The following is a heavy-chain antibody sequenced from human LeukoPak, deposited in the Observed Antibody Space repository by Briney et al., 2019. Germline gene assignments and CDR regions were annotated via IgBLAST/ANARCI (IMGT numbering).Heavy chain of an antibody. V-gene: IGHV1-18*01. J-gene: IGHJ4*02. CDR3: ARALADRSGGSCYSGYFDY. CDR1: GYTFTSYG. D-gene: IGHD2-15*01. Sequence: ASVKVSCKASGYTFTSYGISWVRQAPGQGLEWMGWISAYNGNTNYAQKLQGRVTMTTDTSTSTAYMELRSLRSDDTAVYYCARALADRSGGSCYSGYFDYWGQGTLVTVSS. CDR2: ISAYNGNT.